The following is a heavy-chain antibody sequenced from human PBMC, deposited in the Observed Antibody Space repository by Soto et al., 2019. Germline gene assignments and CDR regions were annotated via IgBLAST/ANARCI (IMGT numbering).Heavy chain of an antibody. V-gene: IGHV2-5*02. J-gene: IGHJ4*02. CDR1: GFSLTTSGVS. Sequence: QITLKESGPTVVKPTETLTLTCTFSGFSLTTSGVSVGWVRQSPGKAPEWLALIYWDDDKRYSTSLNSRLIITKDTSKNQVVLTMANVDPADTATYYCAHRVLRTVFGLVTTTAIYFDFWGPGTPVVVSS. D-gene: IGHD3-3*01. CDR2: IYWDDDK. CDR3: AHRVLRTVFGLVTTTAIYFDF.